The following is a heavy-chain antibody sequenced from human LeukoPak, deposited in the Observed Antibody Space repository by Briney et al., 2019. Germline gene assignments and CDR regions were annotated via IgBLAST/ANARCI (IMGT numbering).Heavy chain of an antibody. CDR1: GFTFRSYV. J-gene: IGHJ4*02. D-gene: IGHD1-1*01. CDR3: AIWTSGNY. V-gene: IGHV3-7*01. CDR2: MDPSGSQK. Sequence: GGSLRLSCAASGFTFRSYVMNWVRQAPGKGLEWVANMDPSGSQKRYVDSVKGRFTISKDNPGTSLYLEMYSLRAEDTAIYYCAIWTSGNYWGQGTPVTVSS.